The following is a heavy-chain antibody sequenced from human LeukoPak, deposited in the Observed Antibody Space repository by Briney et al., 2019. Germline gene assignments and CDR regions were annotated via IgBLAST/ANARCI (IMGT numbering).Heavy chain of an antibody. D-gene: IGHD6-19*01. Sequence: GASVKVSCRASGYTFTPYYMHWVRQAPGQGLEWMGWINPNSGGTNYAQKFQGRVTITRDTSISTAYMELSRPRSDDTAVYYCARDWKQWLPTDYGMDVWGQGTTVTVSS. CDR2: INPNSGGT. CDR3: ARDWKQWLPTDYGMDV. CDR1: GYTFTPYY. V-gene: IGHV1-2*02. J-gene: IGHJ6*02.